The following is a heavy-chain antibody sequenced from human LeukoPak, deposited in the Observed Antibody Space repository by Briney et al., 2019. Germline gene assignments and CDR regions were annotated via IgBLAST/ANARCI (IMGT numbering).Heavy chain of an antibody. Sequence: SETLSLTCTVSGGSISSGSYYWSWIRQPAGKGLGWIGRIYTSGSTNYNPSLKSRVTISVDTSKNQFSLKLSSVTAADTAVYYCAKGTSIVVVPAAINYWGQGTLVTVSS. CDR2: IYTSGST. J-gene: IGHJ4*02. D-gene: IGHD2-2*02. CDR3: AKGTSIVVVPAAINY. CDR1: GGSISSGSYY. V-gene: IGHV4-61*02.